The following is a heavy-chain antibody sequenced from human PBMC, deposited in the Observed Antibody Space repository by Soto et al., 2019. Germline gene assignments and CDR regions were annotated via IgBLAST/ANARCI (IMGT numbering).Heavy chain of an antibody. CDR1: GFTFSNAW. CDR2: IKSKTDGGTT. V-gene: IGHV3-15*01. Sequence: GGSLRLSCAASGFTFSNAWMSWVRQAPGKGLEWVGRIKSKTDGGTTDYTAPVKGRFNISRDDSKNKQYLQKNSLKTEDTAVYYCTRDYDYIWGPLRGYWYFDLWGRGTLVTVSS. CDR3: TRDYDYIWGPLRGYWYFDL. J-gene: IGHJ2*01. D-gene: IGHD3-16*01.